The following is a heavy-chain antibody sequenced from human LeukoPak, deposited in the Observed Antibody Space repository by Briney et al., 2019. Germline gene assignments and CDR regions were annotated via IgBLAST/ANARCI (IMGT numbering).Heavy chain of an antibody. V-gene: IGHV1-8*03. J-gene: IGHJ4*02. Sequence: ASVKVSCKASGYTFTSYGISWVRQATGQGLEWMGWMNPNSGNTGYAQKFQGRVTITRNTSISTAYMELSSLRSEDTAVYYCARGRRIFGVVIEYYFDYWGQGTLVTVSS. CDR3: ARGRRIFGVVIEYYFDY. D-gene: IGHD3-3*02. CDR2: MNPNSGNT. CDR1: GYTFTSYG.